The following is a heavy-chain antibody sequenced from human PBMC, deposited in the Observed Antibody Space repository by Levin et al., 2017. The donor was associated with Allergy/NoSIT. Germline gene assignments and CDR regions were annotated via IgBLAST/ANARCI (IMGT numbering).Heavy chain of an antibody. Sequence: GESLKISCKGSGYSFTSYWISWVRQMPGKGLEWMGRIDPSDSYTNYSPSFQGHVTISADKSISTAYLQWSSLKASDTAMYYCARLDVRGGCSGGSCSAHYWGQGTLVTVSS. J-gene: IGHJ4*02. V-gene: IGHV5-10-1*01. CDR2: IDPSDSYT. CDR3: ARLDVRGGCSGGSCSAHY. CDR1: GYSFTSYW. D-gene: IGHD2-15*01.